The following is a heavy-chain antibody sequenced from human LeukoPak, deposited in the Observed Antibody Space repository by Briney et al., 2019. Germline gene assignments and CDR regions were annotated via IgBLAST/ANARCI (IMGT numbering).Heavy chain of an antibody. CDR1: GFTFSSYE. CDR2: ISSSGSTI. D-gene: IGHD3-16*01. Sequence: GGSLRLSCAASGFTFSSYEMNWVRQAPGKGLEWVSYISSSGSTICYADSVKGRFTISRDIAKNSLYLQMNSLRAEDTAVYYCARAPKGALYGMDVWGKGTTVTVSS. V-gene: IGHV3-48*03. J-gene: IGHJ6*04. CDR3: ARAPKGALYGMDV.